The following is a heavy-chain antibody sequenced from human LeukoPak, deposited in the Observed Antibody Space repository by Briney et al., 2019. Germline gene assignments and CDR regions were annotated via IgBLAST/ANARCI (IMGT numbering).Heavy chain of an antibody. CDR2: ISWNSGSI. V-gene: IGHV3-9*01. J-gene: IGHJ4*02. D-gene: IGHD3-22*01. Sequence: GGSLRLSGAASGFTFDDYAMHWVRQAPGKGLEWVSGISWNSGSIGYADSVKGRFTISRDNAKNSLYLQMNSLRAEDTALYYCAKDIRVYDSSEWDYWGQGTLVTVSS. CDR1: GFTFDDYA. CDR3: AKDIRVYDSSEWDY.